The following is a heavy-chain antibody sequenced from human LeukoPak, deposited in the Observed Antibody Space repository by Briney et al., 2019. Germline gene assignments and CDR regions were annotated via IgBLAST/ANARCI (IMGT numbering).Heavy chain of an antibody. CDR1: GFMFSNYA. CDR3: ARALYNWNDDSGGY. D-gene: IGHD1-20*01. Sequence: GGSLRLSCAASGFMFSNYAMNWVRQAPGKGLEWVSYISSSSSTIYYADSVKGRFTISRDNAKNSLYLQMNSLRDEDTAVYYCARALYNWNDDSGGYWGQGALVTVSS. V-gene: IGHV3-48*02. CDR2: ISSSSSTI. J-gene: IGHJ4*02.